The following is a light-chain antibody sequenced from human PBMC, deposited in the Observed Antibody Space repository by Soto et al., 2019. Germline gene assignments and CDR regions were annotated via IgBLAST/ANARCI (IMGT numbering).Light chain of an antibody. CDR3: QQRSNWAIT. J-gene: IGKJ5*01. V-gene: IGKV3-15*01. CDR1: ERVSTN. Sequence: DIVMTQSPLTLSVSPGESATLSCRASERVSTNLAWYQQTPGQAPRLLIYSASRRPTDIPVRFSGSGSGAEFTLTISSLQSEDFAIYYCQQRSNWAITFGQGTRLEIK. CDR2: SAS.